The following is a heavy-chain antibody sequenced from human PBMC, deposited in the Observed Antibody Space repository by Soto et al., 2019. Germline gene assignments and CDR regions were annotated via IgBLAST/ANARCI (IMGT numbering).Heavy chain of an antibody. CDR2: IYHGGST. D-gene: IGHD7-27*01. V-gene: IGHV4-38-2*01. Sequence: PSETLSLTCAVSGYSISSGYYWGWIRQPPGKGLEWIGSIYHGGSTYYNPSLKSRVTISVDTSKNQFSLKLSSVTAADTAVYYCARGLTAWDYFDYWGQGTLVTVSS. CDR3: ARGLTAWDYFDY. CDR1: GYSISSGYY. J-gene: IGHJ4*02.